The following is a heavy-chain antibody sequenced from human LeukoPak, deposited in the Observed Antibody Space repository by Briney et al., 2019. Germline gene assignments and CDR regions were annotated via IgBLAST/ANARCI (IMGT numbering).Heavy chain of an antibody. CDR3: VRLKSGNYHHFDY. V-gene: IGHV3-48*03. CDR2: ISGSGSTI. J-gene: IGHJ4*02. Sequence: GSLRLSCAASGFIFSSYEMNWVRQAPGKGLEWVSYISGSGSTIYYADSVKGRFTVSRDNAKNSLYLQMNSLRAEDTAIYYCVRLKSGNYHHFDYWGQGTLVTVSS. D-gene: IGHD1-26*01. CDR1: GFIFSSYE.